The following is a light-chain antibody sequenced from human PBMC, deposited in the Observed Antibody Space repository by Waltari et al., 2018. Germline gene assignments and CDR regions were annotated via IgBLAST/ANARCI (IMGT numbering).Light chain of an antibody. CDR2: AAS. CDR3: QQDYTIPLT. J-gene: IGKJ4*01. Sequence: DIQMTQSPSYLSGSVGDRVTVTCRASQGINKELNWYQQKPGKAPTLLIYAASSLQTGVSSRFSGSGSGTDFTLTISSLRPEDVATYYCQQDYTIPLTFGGGTKVEIK. V-gene: IGKV1-27*01. CDR1: QGINKE.